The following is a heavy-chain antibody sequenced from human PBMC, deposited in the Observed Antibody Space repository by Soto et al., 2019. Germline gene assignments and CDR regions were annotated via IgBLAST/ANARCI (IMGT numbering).Heavy chain of an antibody. V-gene: IGHV1-18*01. CDR3: ATGGELSSKGGFDY. J-gene: IGHJ4*02. D-gene: IGHD3-16*02. CDR2: ISAYNGNT. Sequence: ASVKVSCKASGYTFTSYGISWVRQAPGQGLEWMGWISAYNGNTSYAQKLQGRVTMTRDTSTSTVYMELSSLRSEDTAVYYCATGGELSSKGGFDYWGQGTLVTVSS. CDR1: GYTFTSYG.